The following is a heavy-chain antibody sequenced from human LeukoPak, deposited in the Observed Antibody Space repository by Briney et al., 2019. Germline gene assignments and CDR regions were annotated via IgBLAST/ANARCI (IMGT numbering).Heavy chain of an antibody. CDR2: ICSSDNSR. D-gene: IGHD2-2*02. Sequence: GGSLRLSCVASGFTFSSYAMSRVRQAPGKGLEWVSGICSSDNSRYYADSVKGRFTISRDNSKNTLYLQMNGLRADDTAVYYCAKQTTTSCYTGSDYWGQGTLVTVSS. CDR1: GFTFSSYA. V-gene: IGHV3-23*01. CDR3: AKQTTTSCYTGSDY. J-gene: IGHJ4*02.